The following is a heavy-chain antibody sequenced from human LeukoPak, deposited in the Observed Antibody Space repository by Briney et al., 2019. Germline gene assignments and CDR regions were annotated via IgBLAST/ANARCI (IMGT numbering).Heavy chain of an antibody. CDR1: GYSFTNYW. D-gene: IGHD3-10*01. CDR2: IYPSDSDI. J-gene: IGHJ4*02. CDR3: ARGSGAFSFFDY. V-gene: IGHV5-51*01. Sequence: GESLKISCKGSGYSFTNYWIGWVRQMPGKGLEWMGIIYPSDSDIRYSLSFQGQVTISGDKSITTAYLHWSSLEASDTAMYYCARGSGAFSFFDYWGQGTLVTVSS.